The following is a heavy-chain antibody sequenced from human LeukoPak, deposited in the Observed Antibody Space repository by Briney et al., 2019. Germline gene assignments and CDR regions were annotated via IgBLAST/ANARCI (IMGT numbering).Heavy chain of an antibody. CDR3: AKDLWGSYGDEDY. V-gene: IGHV3-48*01. J-gene: IGHJ4*02. D-gene: IGHD3-16*01. CDR2: ISSSSSTI. Sequence: GGSLRLSCAASGFTFSSYSMNWVRQAPGKGLEWVSYISSSSSTIYYADSVKGRFTISRDNAKNSLYLQMNSLRAEDTAVYYCAKDLWGSYGDEDYWGQGTLVTVSS. CDR1: GFTFSSYS.